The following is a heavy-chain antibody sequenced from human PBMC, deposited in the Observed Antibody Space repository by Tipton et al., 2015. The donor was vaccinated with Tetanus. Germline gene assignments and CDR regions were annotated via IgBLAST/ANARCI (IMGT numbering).Heavy chain of an antibody. CDR3: GRLLDSGGLPYSFDY. CDR1: GYPFTSHW. CDR2: IYPGDSDT. D-gene: IGHD4-23*01. V-gene: IGHV5-51*03. J-gene: IGHJ4*02. Sequence: QLVQSGAEVKKPGESLKISCKVSGYPFTSHWIGWVRQMPGKGLEWMGVIYPGDSDTRYSPSFKGQVTMSVDKSIRTAFLQWRSLEAADAAMYYRGRLLDSGGLPYSFDYWGQGTLVTVAS.